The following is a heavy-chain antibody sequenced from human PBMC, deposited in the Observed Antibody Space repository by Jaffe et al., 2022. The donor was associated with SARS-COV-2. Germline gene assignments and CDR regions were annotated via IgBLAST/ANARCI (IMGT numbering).Heavy chain of an antibody. CDR1: GFTLSTNY. CDR3: ASMGYCSGGRCYGGDAFDL. J-gene: IGHJ3*01. Sequence: EVQLVESGGGLVQPGGSLRLSCAASGFTLSTNYMTWVRQAPGMGLEWVAIVYSGISTYYGDSVKGRFTISRDISKNTLYLQMNSLRVEDTAVYYCASMGYCSGGRCYGGDAFDLWGQGTMVTVSS. CDR2: VYSGIST. V-gene: IGHV3-66*02. D-gene: IGHD2-15*01.